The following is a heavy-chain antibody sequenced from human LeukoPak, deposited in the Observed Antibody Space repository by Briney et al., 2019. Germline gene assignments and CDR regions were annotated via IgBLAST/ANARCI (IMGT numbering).Heavy chain of an antibody. V-gene: IGHV4-59*01. CDR2: IYYSGST. CDR3: ARVGSSTNGEIDY. D-gene: IGHD2-2*01. CDR1: GFTFSSYA. Sequence: GSLRLSCAASGFTFSSYAMSWIRQPPGKGLEWIGYIYYSGSTNYNPSLKSRVTISVDTSKNQFSLKLSSVTAADTAVYYCARVGSSTNGEIDYWGQGTLVTVSS. J-gene: IGHJ4*02.